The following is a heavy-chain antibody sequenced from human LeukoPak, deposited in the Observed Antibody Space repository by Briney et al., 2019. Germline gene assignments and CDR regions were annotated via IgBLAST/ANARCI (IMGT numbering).Heavy chain of an antibody. D-gene: IGHD3-9*01. CDR3: ARDIYLPPSSNWFDP. CDR1: GYTFTSYG. CDR2: ISTYNGNT. V-gene: IGHV1-18*01. J-gene: IGHJ5*02. Sequence: GASVKVSCKASGYTFTSYGISWVRQAPGQGLEWMGWISTYNGNTNYAQKLQGRVTMTTDTSTSTAYMELRSLRSDDTAVYYCARDIYLPPSSNWFDPWGQETLVTVSS.